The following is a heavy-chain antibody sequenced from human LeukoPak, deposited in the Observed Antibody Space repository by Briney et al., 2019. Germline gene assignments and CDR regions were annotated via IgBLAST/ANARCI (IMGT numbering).Heavy chain of an antibody. CDR2: IIPIFGTA. D-gene: IGHD6-13*01. CDR3: ARVKGIAAAGTGGGIYFDY. V-gene: IGHV1-69*13. J-gene: IGHJ4*02. Sequence: GASVKVSCKASGGTFSSYAISWVRQAPGQGLEWMGGIIPIFGTANYAQKFQGRVTITADESTSTAYMELSSLRSEDTAVYYCARVKGIAAAGTGGGIYFDYWGQGTLVTVSS. CDR1: GGTFSSYA.